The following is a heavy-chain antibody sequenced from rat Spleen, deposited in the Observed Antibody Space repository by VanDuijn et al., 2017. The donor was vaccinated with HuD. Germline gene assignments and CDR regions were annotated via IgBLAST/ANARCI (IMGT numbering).Heavy chain of an antibody. V-gene: IGHV2-32*01. CDR3: ARLGDH. D-gene: IGHD5-1*01. Sequence: QVQLKESGPGLVQPSQTLSLTCTVSGLSLNSYHVHWVRQPPGKGLEWMGVMWTNGDTSYNSALKSRRGISRDTSRSQVFLKMNSVQTEDTAMYFCARLGDHWGQGLMVTVSS. J-gene: IGHJ2*01. CDR1: GLSLNSYH. CDR2: MWTNGDT.